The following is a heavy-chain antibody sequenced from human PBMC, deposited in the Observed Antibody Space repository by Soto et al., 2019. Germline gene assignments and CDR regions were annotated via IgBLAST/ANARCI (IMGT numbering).Heavy chain of an antibody. D-gene: IGHD3-10*01. Sequence: EVQLVESGGGVVRPGGSLRLSCAASGFTFDDYGMSWVRQAPGKGLEWVSGINWNGGSTGHADSVKGRFTISTDNAKDSLYLQMDSMCAEDTALYYCARDQGILWFGERFDPWGQGTLVTVCS. CDR3: ARDQGILWFGERFDP. V-gene: IGHV3-20*04. CDR1: GFTFDDYG. J-gene: IGHJ5*02. CDR2: INWNGGST.